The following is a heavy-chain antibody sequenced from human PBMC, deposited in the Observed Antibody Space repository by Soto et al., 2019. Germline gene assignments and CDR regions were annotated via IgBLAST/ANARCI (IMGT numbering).Heavy chain of an antibody. CDR2: IWYDGSNK. D-gene: IGHD3-16*01. V-gene: IGHV3-33*01. CDR1: GFTFSSYG. J-gene: IGHJ3*02. CDR3: ARSEYEAFDDCDI. Sequence: QVQLVESGGGVVQPGRSLRLSCAASGFTFSSYGMHWVRQAPGKGLEWVAVIWYDGSNKYYADSVKGRFTISKDNSKNTLYLPMDSLRAEEKVAYYCARSEYEAFDDCDIWGQGTMVSVSS.